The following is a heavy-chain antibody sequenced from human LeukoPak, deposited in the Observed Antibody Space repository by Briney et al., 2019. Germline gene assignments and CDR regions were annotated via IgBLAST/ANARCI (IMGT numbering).Heavy chain of an antibody. CDR1: GFTFDDYG. D-gene: IGHD1-26*01. CDR2: ITSGSSHM. J-gene: IGHJ6*03. V-gene: IGHV3-21*01. Sequence: GGSLRLSCAASGFTFDDYGMNWVRQAPGKGLEGVSSITSGSSHMYYAYSVKGRFTISRDNAKNSLYLLMNSLRAEDTAVYFCARDPYSGSYWSDYYYYMDVWGKGTTVTISS. CDR3: ARDPYSGSYWSDYYYYMDV.